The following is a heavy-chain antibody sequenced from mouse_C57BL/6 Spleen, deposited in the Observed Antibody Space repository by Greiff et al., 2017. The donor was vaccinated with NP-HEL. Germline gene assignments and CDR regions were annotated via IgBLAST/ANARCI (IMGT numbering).Heavy chain of an antibody. CDR3: ARGDGYYFYYFDY. J-gene: IGHJ2*01. Sequence: VQLQQSGPELVKPGASVKISCKASGYTFTDYYMNWVKQSHGKSLEWIGDINPNNGGTSYNQKFKGKATLTVDKSSSTAYMELRSLTSEDSAVYYCARGDGYYFYYFDYWGQGTTLTVSS. V-gene: IGHV1-26*01. CDR1: GYTFTDYY. CDR2: INPNNGGT. D-gene: IGHD2-3*01.